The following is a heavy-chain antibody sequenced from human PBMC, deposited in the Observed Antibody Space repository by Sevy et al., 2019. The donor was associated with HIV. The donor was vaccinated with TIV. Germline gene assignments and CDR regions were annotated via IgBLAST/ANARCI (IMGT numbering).Heavy chain of an antibody. V-gene: IGHV3-21*01. J-gene: IGHJ3*02. Sequence: GGSLRLSCAASGFTFSNYIINWVRQAPGKGLEWVSSISNSGTYIYYANSVKGRFTISRDNAKNSLYLQLNSLRAEDTAVCYWARYEEDPSLVNAFASWGQGTMVPVSS. CDR2: ISNSGTYI. CDR3: ARYEEDPSLVNAFAS. CDR1: GFTFSNYI. D-gene: IGHD3-9*01.